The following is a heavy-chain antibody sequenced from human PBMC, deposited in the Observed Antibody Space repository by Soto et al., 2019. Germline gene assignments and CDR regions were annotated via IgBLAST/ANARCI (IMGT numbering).Heavy chain of an antibody. CDR2: IYYSGST. D-gene: IGHD3-10*01. CDR3: ARDFSGSLNMVRGVRGGWFDP. J-gene: IGHJ5*02. Sequence: SETLSHTCTVSGGSISSYYWSWIRQPPGKGLEWIGYIYYSGSTNYHPSLKSRVTISVDTNKHQFSLKLSSVTAADTAVYYCARDFSGSLNMVRGVRGGWFDPWGQGTMVTVS. V-gene: IGHV4-59*01. CDR1: GGSISSYY.